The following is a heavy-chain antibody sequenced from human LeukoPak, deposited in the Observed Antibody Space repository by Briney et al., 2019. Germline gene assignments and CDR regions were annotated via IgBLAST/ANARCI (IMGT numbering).Heavy chain of an antibody. CDR2: ITSSSPDI. CDR3: ARDLGYGSIGLYHYFAS. Sequence: PGGSLRLSCAASGFTFSNYNMNWVRQAPGKCLEWDASITSSSPDIYYAESVKGRFTISRDNAKNSLYLQIDSLRAEDTAVYYCARDLGYGSIGLYHYFASWGQGTLVTVSS. J-gene: IGHJ4*02. CDR1: GFTFSNYN. D-gene: IGHD3-22*01. V-gene: IGHV3-21*01.